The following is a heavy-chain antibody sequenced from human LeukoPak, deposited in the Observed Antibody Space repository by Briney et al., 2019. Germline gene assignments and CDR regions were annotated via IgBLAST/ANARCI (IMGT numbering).Heavy chain of an antibody. D-gene: IGHD2-2*01. J-gene: IGHJ3*02. V-gene: IGHV1-18*04. CDR1: GYTFTGYY. CDR3: ARDPRYCSSTNCPRGAFDI. CDR2: ISAYNGNT. Sequence: ASVKVSCKASGYTFTGYYMHWVRQAPGQGLEWMGWISAYNGNTNYAQKFQGRVTMTTDTSTSTAYMELRSLRSDDTAVYYCARDPRYCSSTNCPRGAFDIWGQGTMVTVSS.